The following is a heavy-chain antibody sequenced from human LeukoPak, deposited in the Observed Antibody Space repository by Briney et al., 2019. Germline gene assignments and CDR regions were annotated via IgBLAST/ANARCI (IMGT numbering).Heavy chain of an antibody. CDR1: GDSISTSSYY. D-gene: IGHD5-12*01. Sequence: SETLSLTCSVSGDSISTSSYYWSWIRQPPVKGLQWIGHIYYSGSTKYNPSLKSRVSISVDTSKNQFSLKLSSVTPADTAVYYCARVRYSGYGDFDYWGQGTLVTVSS. CDR3: ARVRYSGYGDFDY. CDR2: IYYSGST. J-gene: IGHJ4*02. V-gene: IGHV4-61*01.